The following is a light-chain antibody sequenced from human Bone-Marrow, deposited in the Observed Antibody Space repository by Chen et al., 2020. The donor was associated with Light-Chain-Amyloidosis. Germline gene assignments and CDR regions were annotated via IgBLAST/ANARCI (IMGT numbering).Light chain of an antibody. CDR3: CSYAGIYWV. J-gene: IGLJ3*02. CDR2: YVS. V-gene: IGLV2-11*01. Sequence: ALTQPRSVSWFPGQSVTLSCTGTCRAVGGYDSVSWYQHYPGKAPILMMYYVSKRPSVVPDRFSASKSGNTASLTISGLQAEDEADYYCCSYAGIYWVFGGGPKLTVL. CDR1: CRAVGGYDS.